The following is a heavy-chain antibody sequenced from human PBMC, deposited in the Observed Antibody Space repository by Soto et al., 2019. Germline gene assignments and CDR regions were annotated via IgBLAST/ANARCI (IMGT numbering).Heavy chain of an antibody. CDR1: GFTFSSYG. D-gene: IGHD6-19*01. CDR2: ISYDGSNK. J-gene: IGHJ5*02. CDR3: AKSHRRWLVPNNWFDP. V-gene: IGHV3-30*18. Sequence: PGGSLRLSCAASGFTFSSYGMHWFRQAPGKGLEWVAVISYDGSNKYYADSVKGRFTISRDNSKNTLYLQMNSLRAEDTAVYYCAKSHRRWLVPNNWFDPWGQGTLVTVSS.